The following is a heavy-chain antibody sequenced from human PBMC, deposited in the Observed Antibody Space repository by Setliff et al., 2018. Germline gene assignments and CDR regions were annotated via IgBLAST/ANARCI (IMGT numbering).Heavy chain of an antibody. D-gene: IGHD3-22*01. CDR2: ISAYSGNT. V-gene: IGHV1-18*01. J-gene: IGHJ4*02. CDR3: ARDTRDRYDTSGHYLSLDY. CDR1: GYTFTNYA. Sequence: ASVKVSCKASGYTFTNYAINWVRQAPGQRFEWVGWISAYSGNTYCAQKFQGKVTMTTDTSTATAYLELRSLRSDDTAVYYCARDTRDRYDTSGHYLSLDYWGQGTLVTVSS.